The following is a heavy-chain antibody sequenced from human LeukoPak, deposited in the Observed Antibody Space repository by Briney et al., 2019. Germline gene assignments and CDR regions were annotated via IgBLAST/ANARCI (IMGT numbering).Heavy chain of an antibody. D-gene: IGHD1-7*01. CDR2: ISGSGGST. J-gene: IGHJ6*02. V-gene: IGHV3-23*01. CDR1: GFTFSSYA. Sequence: QPGGSLRLSCAASGFTFSSYAMSWVRQAPGKGLEWVSAISGSGGSTYHAGSVKGRFTIPRDNSKSTLYLQVNSLRAEDTAIYYCAKFTGTSIYYGMDIWGRGTTVTVSS. CDR3: AKFTGTSIYYGMDI.